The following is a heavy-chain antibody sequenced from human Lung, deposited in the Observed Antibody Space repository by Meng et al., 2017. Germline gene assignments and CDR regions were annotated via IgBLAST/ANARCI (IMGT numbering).Heavy chain of an antibody. Sequence: EVPLVEPGGGLVPAWWCLRLPFAASGFTFTDHWMHWVRQGPGKGLVWVSRINRDGTKPTYADSVKGRFTISRDNAKNTLYLQMNNLRAEDTAFYYCTNDRLNHWGQGALVTVSS. J-gene: IGHJ1*01. V-gene: IGHV3-74*01. CDR3: TNDRLNH. CDR1: GFTFTDHW. CDR2: INRDGTKP. D-gene: IGHD1-1*01.